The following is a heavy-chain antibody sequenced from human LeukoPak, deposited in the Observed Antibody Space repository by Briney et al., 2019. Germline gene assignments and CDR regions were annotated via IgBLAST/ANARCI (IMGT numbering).Heavy chain of an antibody. CDR2: IIPIFGTA. V-gene: IGHV1-69*13. CDR3: ARLGSSGYYLGY. D-gene: IGHD3-22*01. CDR1: GGTFNSYA. J-gene: IGHJ4*02. Sequence: ASVKVSCKASGGTFNSYAISWVRQAPGQGLEWMGGIIPIFGTANYAQKFQGRVTITADESTSTAYMELSSLRSEDTAVYYCARLGSSGYYLGYWGQGTLVTVSS.